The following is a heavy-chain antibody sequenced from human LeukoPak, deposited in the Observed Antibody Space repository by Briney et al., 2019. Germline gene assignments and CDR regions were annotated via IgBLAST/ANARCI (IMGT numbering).Heavy chain of an antibody. Sequence: ASVKVSCKASGYTFTSYGISWVRQAPGQGLEWMGWISAYNGNTNYAQKHQGRVTMTTDTSTSTAYMELRSLRSDDTAVYYCARVRVGATREDYWGQGTLVTVSS. CDR2: ISAYNGNT. V-gene: IGHV1-18*01. J-gene: IGHJ4*02. CDR3: ARVRVGATREDY. CDR1: GYTFTSYG. D-gene: IGHD1-26*01.